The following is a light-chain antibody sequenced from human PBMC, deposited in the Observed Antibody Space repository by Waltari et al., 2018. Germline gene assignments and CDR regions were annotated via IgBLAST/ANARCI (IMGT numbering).Light chain of an antibody. J-gene: IGKJ1*01. CDR3: QKYERLPAT. Sequence: EIVLTQSPGTLSLSPGERATLSCRASQSVGRALVWYQQKPGQAPWLLIYDTSTRAAGTPDRFSGSGFGTDFSLTISRLEPEDFAVYYCQKYERLPATFGQGTKVEIK. CDR2: DTS. V-gene: IGKV3-20*01. CDR1: QSVGRA.